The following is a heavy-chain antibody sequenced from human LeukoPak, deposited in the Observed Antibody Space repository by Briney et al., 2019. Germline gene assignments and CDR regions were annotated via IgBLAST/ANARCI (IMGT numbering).Heavy chain of an antibody. D-gene: IGHD5-18*01. J-gene: IGHJ4*02. CDR1: GFTFSSYG. CDR2: ISYDGSNK. CDR3: AKGRGYSYGLEY. Sequence: GGSLRLSCAASGFTFSSYGMHWVRQAPGKGLEWVAVISYDGSNKYYADSVKGRFTISRDNYKNTLYLQMNSLRAEDTAVYYCAKGRGYSYGLEYWGQGTLVTVSS. V-gene: IGHV3-30*18.